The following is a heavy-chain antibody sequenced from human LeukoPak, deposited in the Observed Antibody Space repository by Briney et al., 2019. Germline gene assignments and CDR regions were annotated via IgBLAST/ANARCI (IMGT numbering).Heavy chain of an antibody. V-gene: IGHV4-34*01. CDR3: ARHLIVGATLYYFDY. CDR2: INHSGST. Sequence: GSLRLSCAASGFTFSSYAMSWIRQPPGKGLEWIGEINHSGSTNYNPSLKSRVTISVDTSKNQFSLKLSSVTAADTAVYYCARHLIVGATLYYFDYWGQGTLVTVSS. J-gene: IGHJ4*02. D-gene: IGHD1-26*01. CDR1: GFTFSSYA.